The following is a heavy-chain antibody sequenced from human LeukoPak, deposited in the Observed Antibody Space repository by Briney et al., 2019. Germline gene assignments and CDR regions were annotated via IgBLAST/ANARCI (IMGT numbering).Heavy chain of an antibody. CDR1: GYKFTSFG. V-gene: IGHV1-2*02. CDR3: ARGPTLGLDI. CDR2: INPNSGDT. Sequence: ASVKVSCKASGYKFTSFGVSWVRQAPGQGLQLMGWINPNSGDTNLPQRFQGRVTMTRDTSIITVYMELSSLTSDDTGMYYCARGPTLGLDIWGQGTMVTVSS. J-gene: IGHJ3*02.